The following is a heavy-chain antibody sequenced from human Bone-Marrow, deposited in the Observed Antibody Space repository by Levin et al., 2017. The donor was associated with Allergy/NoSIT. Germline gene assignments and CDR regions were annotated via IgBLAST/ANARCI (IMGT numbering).Heavy chain of an antibody. V-gene: IGHV1-18*01. CDR3: ARLPPYYGDSGNGMDV. Sequence: ASVKVSCKASGYSFTGYGITWVRQAPGQGLDWMGWISAYNGDTDYAQKFQGRVNMTTDTSTSTAYMELRSLTSDDTAVYYCARLPPYYGDSGNGMDVWGQGTTVTVSS. CDR1: GYSFTGYG. J-gene: IGHJ6*02. CDR2: ISAYNGDT. D-gene: IGHD4-17*01.